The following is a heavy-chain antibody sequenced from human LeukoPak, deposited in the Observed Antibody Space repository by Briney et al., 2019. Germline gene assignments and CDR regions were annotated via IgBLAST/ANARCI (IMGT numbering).Heavy chain of an antibody. V-gene: IGHV1-18*01. CDR3: ARAGGAGIAAAGMFDY. Sequence: ASVKVSCKASGYTFTSHGISWVRQAAGQGLEWMGWISAYNGNTNYAQKLQGRVTMTTDTSTSTHYMELRSLRSDDTAVYYCARAGGAGIAAAGMFDYWGQGTLVTVSS. J-gene: IGHJ4*02. CDR1: GYTFTSHG. D-gene: IGHD6-13*01. CDR2: ISAYNGNT.